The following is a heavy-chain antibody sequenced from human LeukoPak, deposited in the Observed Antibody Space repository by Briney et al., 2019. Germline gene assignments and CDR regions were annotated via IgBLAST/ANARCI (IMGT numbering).Heavy chain of an antibody. CDR2: INPSGGST. CDR1: GYTFTSYY. V-gene: IGHV1-46*01. CDR3: ARDSPLTPIIDQDAFDI. D-gene: IGHD1-20*01. J-gene: IGHJ3*02. Sequence: ASVKVSCTASGYTFTSYYMHWVRQAPGQGLEWMGIINPSGGSTSYSQKFQGRVTMTRDTSTSTVYMELSSLRSEDTAVYYCARDSPLTPIIDQDAFDIWGQGTMVTVSS.